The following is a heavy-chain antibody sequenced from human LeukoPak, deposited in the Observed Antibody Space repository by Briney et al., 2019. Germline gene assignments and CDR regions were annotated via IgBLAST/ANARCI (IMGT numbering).Heavy chain of an antibody. D-gene: IGHD3-10*01. CDR2: IYYSGST. J-gene: IGHJ5*02. CDR1: GGSISSSSYY. CDR3: ARGHGPYYYGSGNNWFDP. Sequence: PSETLSLTCTVSGGSISSSSYYWGWIRQPPGKGLEWIGSIYYSGSTYYNPSLKSRVTISVDRSKNQFSLKLSSVTAADTAVYYCARGHGPYYYGSGNNWFDPWGQGTLVTVSS. V-gene: IGHV4-39*07.